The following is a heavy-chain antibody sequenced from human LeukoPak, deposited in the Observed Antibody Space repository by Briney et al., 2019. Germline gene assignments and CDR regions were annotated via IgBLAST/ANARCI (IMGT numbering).Heavy chain of an antibody. D-gene: IGHD3-3*01. CDR1: GGSISSGGYY. CDR3: ARNYDFWSGYYLLGY. V-gene: IGHV4-30-2*02. J-gene: IGHJ4*02. Sequence: SQTLSLTCTVSGGSISSGGYYWSWIRQPPGEGLEWIGYIYHSGSTYYNPSLKSRVTISVDTSKNQFSLKLSSVTAADTAVYYCARNYDFWSGYYLLGYWGQGTLVTVSS. CDR2: IYHSGST.